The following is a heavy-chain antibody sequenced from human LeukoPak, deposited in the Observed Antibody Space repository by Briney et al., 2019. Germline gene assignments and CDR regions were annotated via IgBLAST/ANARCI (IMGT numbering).Heavy chain of an antibody. Sequence: GGSLRLSCAASGFTFSSYAMSWVRQAPGKGLEWVAVISYDGSNKYYADSVKGRFTISRDNSKNTLYLQMNSLRAEDTAVYYCANQSPYYYWGQGTLVTVSS. V-gene: IGHV3-30*18. CDR2: ISYDGSNK. D-gene: IGHD3-10*01. CDR1: GFTFSSYA. J-gene: IGHJ4*02. CDR3: ANQSPYYY.